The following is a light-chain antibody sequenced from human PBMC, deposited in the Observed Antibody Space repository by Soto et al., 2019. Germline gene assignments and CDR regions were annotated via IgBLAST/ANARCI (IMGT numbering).Light chain of an antibody. V-gene: IGKV3-11*01. J-gene: IGKJ1*01. Sequence: EIVLTQSPATLSLSPGERGTLSCRASESVTNYLAWYQQKPGQAPRLLVYDVSNRATGIPARFSGGGSGTDFTLTISNLEPEDFAVYYCLQRSDWPWTFGQGTKVEIK. CDR3: LQRSDWPWT. CDR2: DVS. CDR1: ESVTNY.